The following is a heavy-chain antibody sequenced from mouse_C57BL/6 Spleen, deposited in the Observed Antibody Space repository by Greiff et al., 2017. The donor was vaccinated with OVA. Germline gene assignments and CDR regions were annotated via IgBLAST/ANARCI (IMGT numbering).Heavy chain of an antibody. Sequence: QVQLQQSGPGLVQPSQSLSITCTVSGFSLTSYGVHWVRQSPGKGLEWLGVIWSGGSTDYNAAFISRLSISKDNTKSQVFFKMNSLRADDTAIYYCATDGYDVRNYVDYWGQGTTLTVSS. J-gene: IGHJ2*01. V-gene: IGHV2-2*01. CDR2: IWSGGST. D-gene: IGHD2-2*01. CDR1: GFSLTSYG. CDR3: ATDGYDVRNYVDY.